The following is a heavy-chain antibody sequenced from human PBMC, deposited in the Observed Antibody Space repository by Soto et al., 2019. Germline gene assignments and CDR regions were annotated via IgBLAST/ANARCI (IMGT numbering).Heavy chain of an antibody. CDR2: IYYSGST. J-gene: IGHJ1*01. CDR1: GGSISSGAYY. CDR3: AIYASSGSRGFQP. Sequence: QVQLQESGPGLVKPSQTLSLTCTVSGGSISSGAYYWSWIRQHPGKGLEWIGYIYYSGSTYYNPSLKSRVTISVDTSKNQFSLKLSSVTAADAAVYSCAIYASSGSRGFQPWGQGTLVTVSS. D-gene: IGHD3-22*01. V-gene: IGHV4-31*03.